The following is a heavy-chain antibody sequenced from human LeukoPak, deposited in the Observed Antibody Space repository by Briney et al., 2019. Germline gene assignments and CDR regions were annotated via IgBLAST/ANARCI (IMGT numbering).Heavy chain of an antibody. V-gene: IGHV3-30*03. J-gene: IGHJ6*02. D-gene: IGHD3-10*01. CDR1: GFSFSGYG. CDR3: TRDRRYGGMDV. CDR2: ISYDGSDK. Sequence: GGSLRLSCAASGFSFSGYGMHWVRQAPGKGLEWVAVISYDGSDKKYGDSVKGRFTISRDNAKNMMYLQMNSLRVEDTAVYYCTRDRRYGGMDVWGQGTTVTVAS.